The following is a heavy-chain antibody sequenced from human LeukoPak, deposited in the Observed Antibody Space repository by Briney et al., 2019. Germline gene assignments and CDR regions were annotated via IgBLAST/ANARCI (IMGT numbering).Heavy chain of an antibody. CDR2: IYRGGST. V-gene: IGHV3-66*01. Sequence: GGPLRLSCAASGFTVSSNYMSWVRQAPGKGLEWVSVIYRGGSTYYADSVKGRFTISRDNSKNTLYLQMNSLRAEDTAVYHCARAGWGNYYYGMDVWGQGTTVTVSS. D-gene: IGHD1-14*01. CDR3: ARAGWGNYYYGMDV. J-gene: IGHJ6*02. CDR1: GFTVSSNY.